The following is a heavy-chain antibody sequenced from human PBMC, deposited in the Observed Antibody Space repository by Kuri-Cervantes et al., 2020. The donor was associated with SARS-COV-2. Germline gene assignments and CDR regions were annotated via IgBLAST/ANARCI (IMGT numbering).Heavy chain of an antibody. Sequence: ASVKVSCKASGYTFTGYYMHWVRQAPGQGLEWRGWINPNSGGTNYAQKFQGRVTMTRDTSISTAYMELSRLRSDDTAVYYCARVTRYSSSWASDDYYYYMDVWGKGTTVTVSS. J-gene: IGHJ6*03. CDR2: INPNSGGT. CDR3: ARVTRYSSSWASDDYYYYMDV. CDR1: GYTFTGYY. V-gene: IGHV1-2*02. D-gene: IGHD6-6*01.